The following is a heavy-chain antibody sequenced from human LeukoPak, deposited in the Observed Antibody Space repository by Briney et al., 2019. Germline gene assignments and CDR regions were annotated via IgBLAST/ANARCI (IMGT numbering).Heavy chain of an antibody. CDR3: ARDTDYGYPGPFDY. V-gene: IGHV4-34*01. CDR1: GGSFSGYY. D-gene: IGHD5-18*01. Sequence: SETLSLTCAVYGGSFSGYYWSWIRQPPGKGLEWIGNIYYSGTTYYNPSLKSRVTISLDTSKNQFSLRLSSVTAADTAVYYCARDTDYGYPGPFDYWGQGTLVTVSS. CDR2: IYYSGTT. J-gene: IGHJ4*02.